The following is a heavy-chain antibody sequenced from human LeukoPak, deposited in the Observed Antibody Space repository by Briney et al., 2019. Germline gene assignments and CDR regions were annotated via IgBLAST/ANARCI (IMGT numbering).Heavy chain of an antibody. Sequence: PGGSLRLSCSASGFTFSSYAMHWVRQAPGKGLEYVSAISSNGGTTYYADSVKGRFTISRDNSKNTLYLQMSSLRAEDTAVYYCARGGYSSSSRRGGIDYWGQGTLVTVSS. CDR1: GFTFSSYA. CDR3: ARGGYSSSSRRGGIDY. J-gene: IGHJ4*02. CDR2: ISSNGGTT. D-gene: IGHD6-6*01. V-gene: IGHV3-64D*06.